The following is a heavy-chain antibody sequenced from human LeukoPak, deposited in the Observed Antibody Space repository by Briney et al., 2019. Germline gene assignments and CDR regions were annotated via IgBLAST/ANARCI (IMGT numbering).Heavy chain of an antibody. Sequence: KAGGSLKLSCAASGFTFSDYYMSWIRQAPGKGLEWVSYISGSGTTIYSADSVKGRFTISRDNAKHSLYLQMNSLRAEDTAVYYCARDHYDRSGFVFDYWGQGILVTVSS. CDR3: ARDHYDRSGFVFDY. J-gene: IGHJ4*02. CDR2: ISGSGTTI. CDR1: GFTFSDYY. V-gene: IGHV3-11*01. D-gene: IGHD3-22*01.